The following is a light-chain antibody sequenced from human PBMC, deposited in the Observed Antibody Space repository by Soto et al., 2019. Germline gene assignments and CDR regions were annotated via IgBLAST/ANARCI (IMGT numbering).Light chain of an antibody. Sequence: QSALTQPASVSGSPRQSITISCTGTSSDVGNYNLVSWYQQHPGTAPKLMIYEGNRRPSGTSNRFAGSKAGNTASLTIAGHQAEDEADYYCCSYAGGSTLVFGGGTKLTVL. J-gene: IGLJ3*02. V-gene: IGLV2-23*01. CDR1: SSDVGNYNL. CDR3: CSYAGGSTLV. CDR2: EGN.